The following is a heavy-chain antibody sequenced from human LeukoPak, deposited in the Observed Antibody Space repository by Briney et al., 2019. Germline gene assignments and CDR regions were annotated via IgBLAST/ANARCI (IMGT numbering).Heavy chain of an antibody. CDR3: ARPSRNYYYYYYGMDV. CDR2: INHSGST. CDR1: GGSFSGYY. D-gene: IGHD1-14*01. V-gene: IGHV4-34*01. J-gene: IGHJ6*02. Sequence: SETLSLTCAVYGGSFSGYYWSWIRQPPGRGLEWIGEINHSGSTNYNPSLKSRVTISVDTSKNQFSLKLSSVTAADTAVYYCARPSRNYYYYYYGMDVWGQGTTVTVSS.